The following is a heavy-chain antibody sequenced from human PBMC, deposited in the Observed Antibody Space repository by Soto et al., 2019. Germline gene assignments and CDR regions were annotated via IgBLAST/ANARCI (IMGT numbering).Heavy chain of an antibody. CDR2: ISGSGEST. CDR3: AKDWVLFDI. J-gene: IGHJ3*02. Sequence: PGGSLRLSYAASGFTFGTYVMSWVRQSPGKGLEWVSVISGSGESTYYADSVKGRFTISRDNSKNTLYLQMNSLRAEDPAVYYCAKDWVLFDIWGQPTIVTVSS. D-gene: IGHD3-16*01. V-gene: IGHV3-23*01. CDR1: GFTFGTYV.